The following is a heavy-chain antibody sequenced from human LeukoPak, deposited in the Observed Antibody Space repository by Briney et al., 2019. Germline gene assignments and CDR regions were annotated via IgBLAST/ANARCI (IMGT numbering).Heavy chain of an antibody. D-gene: IGHD5-18*01. CDR3: ATIKRGSIYGYFDF. Sequence: SETLSLTCTVSGVSISSHYWSWIRQPPGKGLEWIAYMYDSESTKDNPSLKSRITLSADTSKNQFSLRLSSVTAADTAVYYCATIKRGSIYGYFDFWGQGILVTVSS. CDR2: MYDSEST. J-gene: IGHJ4*02. CDR1: GVSISSHY. V-gene: IGHV4-59*11.